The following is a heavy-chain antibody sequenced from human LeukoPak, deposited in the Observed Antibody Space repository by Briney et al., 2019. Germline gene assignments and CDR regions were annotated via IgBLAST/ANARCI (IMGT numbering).Heavy chain of an antibody. D-gene: IGHD2-15*01. CDR2: MYTDGDT. CDR1: GASISGYW. V-gene: IGHV4-4*07. CDR3: ARAPAGGGGTGPFDS. Sequence: PSETLSLTCDVSGASISGYWWSWIRQPAGKGLEWIGRMYTDGDTNYNPALKSRVTVSVDTSKNLFSLNLISVTAADTAVYYWARAPAGGGGTGPFDSWGQGTLVTVSS. J-gene: IGHJ4*02.